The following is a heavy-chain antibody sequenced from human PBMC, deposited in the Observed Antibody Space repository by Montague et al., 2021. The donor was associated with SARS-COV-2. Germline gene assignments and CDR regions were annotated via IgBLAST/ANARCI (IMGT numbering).Heavy chain of an antibody. J-gene: IGHJ5*01. CDR1: GGSFRGYF. CDR2: INHSGST. V-gene: IGHV4-34*01. Sequence: SETLSLTCAVQGGSFRGYFWSWIRQSPGKGLEWIGEINHSGSTNYNPSLKSRVTISAGTSQNQFSLKVSSVTASDTAVYYCARGADYYSDHRGTLSSWGQGTLVSVSS. D-gene: IGHD4-17*01. CDR3: ARGADYYSDHRGTLSS.